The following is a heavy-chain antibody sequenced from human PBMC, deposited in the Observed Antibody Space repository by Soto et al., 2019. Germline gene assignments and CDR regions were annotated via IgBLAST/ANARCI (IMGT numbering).Heavy chain of an antibody. Sequence: SETLSLTCTVSGGSVSNSSHYWTWIRQPPGKGLEWIGYVYYTGSTNYNPSLHSRVTISVDTSKNQFSLTLSSVTAADTAVYYCARGLAYYYDSSGYYPLDAFDIWGQGTMVTVSS. CDR1: GGSVSNSSHY. CDR3: ARGLAYYYDSSGYYPLDAFDI. J-gene: IGHJ3*02. CDR2: VYYTGST. V-gene: IGHV4-61*01. D-gene: IGHD3-22*01.